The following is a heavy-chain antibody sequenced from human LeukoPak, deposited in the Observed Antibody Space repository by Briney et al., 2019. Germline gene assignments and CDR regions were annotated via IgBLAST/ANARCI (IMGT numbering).Heavy chain of an antibody. CDR3: ARDLDSDGLLWFGESYMDV. V-gene: IGHV3-7*01. D-gene: IGHD3-10*01. Sequence: GGSLRLSCAASGFTFSSYWMSWVRQAPGKGLEWVANIKQDGGEKYYVDSVKGRFTISRDNAKNSLYLQMNSLRAEDTAVYYCARDLDSDGLLWFGESYMDVWGKGTTVTVSS. CDR1: GFTFSSYW. CDR2: IKQDGGEK. J-gene: IGHJ6*03.